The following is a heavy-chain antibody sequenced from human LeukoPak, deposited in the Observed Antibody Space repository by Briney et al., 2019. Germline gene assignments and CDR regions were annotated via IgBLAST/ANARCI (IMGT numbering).Heavy chain of an antibody. CDR1: GFPFSHAW. CDR3: TRVELLRYFEH. V-gene: IGHV3-15*01. J-gene: IGHJ1*01. D-gene: IGHD1-26*01. Sequence: GGSLRLSCAASGFPFSHAWMSWVRHAPGKGLEWVGRIKSKTDGGTTDYPAPVKGRFTISRDDSKNTLYLQMNSLKTEDTAVYYCTRVELLRYFEHWGQGTLVTVSS. CDR2: IKSKTDGGTT.